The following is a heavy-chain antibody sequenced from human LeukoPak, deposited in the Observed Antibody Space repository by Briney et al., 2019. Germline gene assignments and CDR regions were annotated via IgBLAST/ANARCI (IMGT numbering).Heavy chain of an antibody. D-gene: IGHD3-22*01. Sequence: VASVKVSCKASGYTFTTYGISWVRQAPGQGLEWMGWIIAYNGNTNYAQKLQGRVTMTTDTSTSTAYMELRSLRSDDTAVYYCARVRYYDSSGYKPGDYWGQGALVTVSS. CDR1: GYTFTTYG. CDR3: ARVRYYDSSGYKPGDY. CDR2: IIAYNGNT. V-gene: IGHV1-18*01. J-gene: IGHJ4*02.